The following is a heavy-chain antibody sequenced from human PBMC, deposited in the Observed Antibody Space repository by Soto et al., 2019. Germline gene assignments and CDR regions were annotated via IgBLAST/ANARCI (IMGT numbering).Heavy chain of an antibody. D-gene: IGHD2-21*02. Sequence: EVQLLESGGGLVQPGGSLRLSCAASGFTFSSYAMTWVRQAPGEGLEWVSSISDSGGSTYYADSVKGRFTTARDNSKNTLYLQMHSLIVEDTAIYCCANGGLGQVTGGDYWGQGAGVTVSS. V-gene: IGHV3-23*01. CDR2: ISDSGGST. CDR3: ANGGLGQVTGGDY. CDR1: GFTFSSYA. J-gene: IGHJ4*02.